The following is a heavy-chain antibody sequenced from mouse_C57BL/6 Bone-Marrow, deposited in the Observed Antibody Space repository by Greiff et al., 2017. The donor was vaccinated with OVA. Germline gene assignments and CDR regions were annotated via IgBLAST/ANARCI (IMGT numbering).Heavy chain of an antibody. V-gene: IGHV1-55*01. CDR1: GYTFTSYW. CDR2: IYPGSGST. D-gene: IGHD2-14*01. J-gene: IGHJ2*01. Sequence: VQLQQPGAELVKPGASVRMSCKASGYTFTSYWITWVKQRPGQGLEWIGDIYPGSGSTNYNEKFKSQATLTVDTSSSTAYMQLSSLTSEDSAVYYCAGGYPYYFDYWGQGTTLTVSS. CDR3: AGGYPYYFDY.